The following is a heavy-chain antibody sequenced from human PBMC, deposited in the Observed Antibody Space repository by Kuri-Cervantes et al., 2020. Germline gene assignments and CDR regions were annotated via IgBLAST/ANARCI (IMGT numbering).Heavy chain of an antibody. J-gene: IGHJ1*01. CDR1: GFTFSSYD. D-gene: IGHD6-13*01. CDR2: IGTAGDT. V-gene: IGHV3-13*01. Sequence: GGSLRLSCAASGFTFSSYDMHWVRQATGKGLEWVSAIGTAGDTYYPGSVKGRFTISRDNAKNSLYLQMNSLRAEDTAVYYCAAQASSSWYLVEYFHHWGQGTLVTVSS. CDR3: AAQASSSWYLVEYFHH.